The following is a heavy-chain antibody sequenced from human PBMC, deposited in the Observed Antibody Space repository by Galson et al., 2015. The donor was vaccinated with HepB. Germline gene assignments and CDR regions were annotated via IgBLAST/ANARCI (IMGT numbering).Heavy chain of an antibody. V-gene: IGHV3-23*01. J-gene: IGHJ2*01. D-gene: IGHD3-22*01. CDR2: ISGSGDST. CDR1: GFTFSSYA. CDR3: AKDGGVPDSSGYYLDWYFDL. Sequence: SLRLSCAASGFTFSSYAMSWVRPAPGKGLEWVSTISGSGDSTYYADSVKGRFTISRDNSNNTLYLQMNSLRAEDTAIYYCAKDGGVPDSSGYYLDWYFDLWGRGTLVTVSS.